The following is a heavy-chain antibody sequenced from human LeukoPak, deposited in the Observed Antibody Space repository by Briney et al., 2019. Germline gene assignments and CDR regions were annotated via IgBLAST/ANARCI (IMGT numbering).Heavy chain of an antibody. CDR2: IIPIFGTA. CDR3: ARELRCFDWPGYYMDV. J-gene: IGHJ6*03. CDR1: GGTFSSYA. V-gene: IGHV1-69*05. Sequence: SVKVSCKASGGTFSSYAISWVRQAPGQGLEWMGRIIPIFGTANYAQKFQGRVTITTDESTSTAYMELSSLRSEDTAVYYCARELRCFDWPGYYMDVWGKGTTVTVSS. D-gene: IGHD3-9*01.